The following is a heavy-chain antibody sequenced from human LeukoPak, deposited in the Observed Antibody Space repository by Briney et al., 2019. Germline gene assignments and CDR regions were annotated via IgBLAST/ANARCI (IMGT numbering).Heavy chain of an antibody. Sequence: PSETLSLTCTVSGGSISSSNSYWGWIRQPPGKGLEWIGSIYYSGSTYYNPSLKSRVTISVDTSKNQFSLRLSSVTAADTAVYYCARDRQGDFWSNYNYYHYYYMDVWGNGTTVTVSS. CDR1: GGSISSSNSY. CDR3: ARDRQGDFWSNYNYYHYYYMDV. D-gene: IGHD3-3*01. J-gene: IGHJ6*03. V-gene: IGHV4-39*07. CDR2: IYYSGST.